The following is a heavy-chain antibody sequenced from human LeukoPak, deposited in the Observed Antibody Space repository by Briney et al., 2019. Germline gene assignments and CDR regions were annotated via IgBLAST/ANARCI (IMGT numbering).Heavy chain of an antibody. D-gene: IGHD2-15*01. CDR2: IYYSGST. J-gene: IGHJ5*02. Sequence: PSETLSLTYTVSGGSISSSSYYWGWIRQPPGKGLEWIGSIYYSGSTYYNPSLKSRVTISVDTSKNQFSLKLSSVTAADTAVYYCARGYCSGARCYPAPPWFDPWGQGTLVTVSS. V-gene: IGHV4-39*01. CDR3: ARGYCSGARCYPAPPWFDP. CDR1: GGSISSSSYY.